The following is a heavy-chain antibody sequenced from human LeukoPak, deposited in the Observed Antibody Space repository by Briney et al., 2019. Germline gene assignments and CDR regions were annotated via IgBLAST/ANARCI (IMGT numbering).Heavy chain of an antibody. CDR1: GGSISSSSYY. Sequence: SETLSLTCTVSGGSISSSSYYWGWIRQPPGKGLEWIGSIYYSGSTNYNSSLKSRVTISSDKSKNQFSLRLTSVTAADTAVYYCVRGRGDVVIPAAMLRRARFDYWGQGTLVTVSS. CDR2: IYYSGST. CDR3: VRGRGDVVIPAAMLRRARFDY. D-gene: IGHD2-2*01. J-gene: IGHJ4*02. V-gene: IGHV4-39*01.